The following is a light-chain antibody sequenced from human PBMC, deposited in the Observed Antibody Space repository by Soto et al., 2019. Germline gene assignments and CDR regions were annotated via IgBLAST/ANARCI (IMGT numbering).Light chain of an antibody. CDR1: SSNIGNNY. V-gene: IGLV1-51*01. Sequence: QSFLTQPPSVSAAPGQKVTISCAGSSSNIGNNYVSWYQQLPGTAPKLLIYDNNKRPSGIPDRFSGSKSGTSGTLDITGLQTGDEADYYCATWDGSLPAEVFGGGTQLTVL. J-gene: IGLJ2*01. CDR2: DNN. CDR3: ATWDGSLPAEV.